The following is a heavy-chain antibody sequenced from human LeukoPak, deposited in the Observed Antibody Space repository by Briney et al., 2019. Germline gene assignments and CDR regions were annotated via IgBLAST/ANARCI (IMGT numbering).Heavy chain of an antibody. Sequence: GGSLRLSCAASGFTFSSYWMHWVHQAPGKGLVWVSRINSDGSSTFYADSVKGRFTISRDNAKNTLYLQLNSPRVEDTAVYYCVGSLFGVSPWGQGTLVTVSS. CDR3: VGSLFGVSP. D-gene: IGHD3-3*01. J-gene: IGHJ4*02. CDR2: INSDGSST. V-gene: IGHV3-74*01. CDR1: GFTFSSYW.